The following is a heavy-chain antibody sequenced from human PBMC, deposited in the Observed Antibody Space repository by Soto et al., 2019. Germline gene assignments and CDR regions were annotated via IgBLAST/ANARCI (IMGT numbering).Heavy chain of an antibody. Sequence: QVQLVQSGAEVKKPGASVKVSCKASGYFFASYSMHWVRQAPGQGLEWMGMINPSVGSTSYVEKFQGRVTTTRDTSTSTVYMELSGLRSEDTAVYYCARESAGRDEFQSSGDFDYWGQGTLVTVSS. CDR1: GYFFASYS. CDR2: INPSVGST. CDR3: ARESAGRDEFQSSGDFDY. J-gene: IGHJ4*02. V-gene: IGHV1-46*01. D-gene: IGHD2-15*01.